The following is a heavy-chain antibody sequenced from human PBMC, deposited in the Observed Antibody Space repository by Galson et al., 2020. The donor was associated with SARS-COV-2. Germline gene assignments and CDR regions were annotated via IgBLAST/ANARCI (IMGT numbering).Heavy chain of an antibody. CDR3: ARTLPYRGIGKRLLLWFGEPYGMDV. CDR1: GYTFTSYD. CDR2: MNPNSGNT. V-gene: IGHV1-8*01. Sequence: ASVKVSCKASGYTFTSYDINWVRQATGQGLEWMGWMNPNSGNTGYAQKFQGRVTMTRNTSISTAYMELSSLRSEDTAVYYCARTLPYRGIGKRLLLWFGEPYGMDVWGQGTTVTVSS. J-gene: IGHJ6*02. D-gene: IGHD3-10*01.